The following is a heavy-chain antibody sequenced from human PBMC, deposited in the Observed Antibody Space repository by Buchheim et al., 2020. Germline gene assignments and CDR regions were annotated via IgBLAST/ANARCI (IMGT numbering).Heavy chain of an antibody. CDR2: INPNSGGT. J-gene: IGHJ6*02. CDR3: ARDFSRYYDFWSGPEDYYYYGMDV. CDR1: GYTFTGYY. V-gene: IGHV1-2*04. Sequence: QVQLVQSGAEVKKPGASVKVSCKASGYTFTGYYMHWVRQAPGQGLEWMGWINPNSGGTNYAQKFQGWVTMTRDTSISTAYMELSRLRSDDTAVYYCARDFSRYYDFWSGPEDYYYYGMDVWGQGTT. D-gene: IGHD3-3*01.